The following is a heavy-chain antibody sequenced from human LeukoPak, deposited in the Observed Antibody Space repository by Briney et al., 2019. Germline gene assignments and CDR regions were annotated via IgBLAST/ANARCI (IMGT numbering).Heavy chain of an antibody. D-gene: IGHD2-15*01. J-gene: IGHJ5*02. CDR3: ARDVGGVVAATLNWFDP. CDR2: INHSGST. CDR1: GGSFSGHY. Sequence: SETLSLTCAVYGGSFSGHYWSWIRQPPGKGLEWIGEINHSGSTNYNPSLKSRVTISVDTSKNQFSLKLSSVTAADTAVYYCARDVGGVVAATLNWFDPWGQGTLVTVSS. V-gene: IGHV4-34*01.